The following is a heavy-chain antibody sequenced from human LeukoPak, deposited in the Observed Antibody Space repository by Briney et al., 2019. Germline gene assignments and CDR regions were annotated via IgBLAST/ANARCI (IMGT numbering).Heavy chain of an antibody. J-gene: IGHJ4*02. CDR2: ISYDGSNK. CDR3: AKDLGGGSYRPYYFDY. V-gene: IGHV3-30*18. D-gene: IGHD1-26*01. CDR1: GFTFRSYG. Sequence: HPGGSLRLSCAASGFTFRSYGMHWVRQAPGKGLEWVAVISYDGSNKYYADPVKGRFAISRDNSKNTLYLQMNSLRAEDTAVYYCAKDLGGGSYRPYYFDYWGQGTLVTVSS.